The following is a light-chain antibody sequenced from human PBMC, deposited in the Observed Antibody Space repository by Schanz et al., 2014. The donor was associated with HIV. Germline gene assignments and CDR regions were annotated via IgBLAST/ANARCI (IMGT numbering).Light chain of an antibody. V-gene: IGKV1-9*01. CDR3: QQANSFPIT. J-gene: IGKJ5*01. CDR1: QDISTY. Sequence: DIQLSQSPSFLSASVGDRVTVTCRASQDISTYLAWYQQKPGKAPNLLIYAASTLHTGVPLRFSGSGSGTDFTLTINGLQPDDFATYYCQQANSFPITFGQGTRLEIK. CDR2: AAS.